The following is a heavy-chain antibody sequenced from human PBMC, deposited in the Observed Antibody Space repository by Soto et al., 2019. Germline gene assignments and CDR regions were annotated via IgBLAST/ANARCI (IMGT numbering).Heavy chain of an antibody. D-gene: IGHD2-15*01. CDR1: GFTVSSNY. CDR3: ARVVVAATYASYGMDV. CDR2: IYCGGST. Sequence: GSLRLSCAASGFTVSSNYMSWVRQAPGKGLEWVSVIYCGGSTYYADSVKGRFTISSDNSKNTLSLQMNSLRAEDTAVYYCARVVVAATYASYGMDVWGQGTTVTVSS. J-gene: IGHJ6*02. V-gene: IGHV3-53*01.